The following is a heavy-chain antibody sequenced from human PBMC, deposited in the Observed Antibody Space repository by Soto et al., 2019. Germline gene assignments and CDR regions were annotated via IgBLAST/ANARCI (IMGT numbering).Heavy chain of an antibody. D-gene: IGHD6-6*01. V-gene: IGHV3-11*06. CDR1: GFNFSDHY. Sequence: PGGSLRLSCAASGFNFSDHYMNWIRQAPGKGLEWVSYISGSSRYTNFADSVKGRFTISRDNSKNTLYLQMSGLRSEDTAVYYCARDPRTARPSAMDVWGQGTTVTVSS. J-gene: IGHJ6*02. CDR3: ARDPRTARPSAMDV. CDR2: ISGSSRYT.